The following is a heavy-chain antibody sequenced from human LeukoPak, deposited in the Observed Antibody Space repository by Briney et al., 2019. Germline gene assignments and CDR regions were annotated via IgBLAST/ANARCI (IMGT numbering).Heavy chain of an antibody. V-gene: IGHV1-8*02. CDR2: MNPNSGNT. J-gene: IGHJ5*02. CDR1: GYTFTSYD. Sequence: ASVKVSCKASGYTFTSYDINWVRQATGQGLEWMGWMNPNSGNTGYAQKFQGRVTMTRDMSTSTVYMELSSLRSEDTAVYYCARAIAAEQGNWFDPWGQGTLVTVSS. D-gene: IGHD6-13*01. CDR3: ARAIAAEQGNWFDP.